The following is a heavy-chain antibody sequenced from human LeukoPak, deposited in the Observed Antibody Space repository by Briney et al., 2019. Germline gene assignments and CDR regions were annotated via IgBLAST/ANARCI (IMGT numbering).Heavy chain of an antibody. Sequence: SETLSLTCTVSVVSISNYYWSWIRQPPGKGLEWIGYIYYSGSTNYNPSLKSRVTISVDTSKNQFSLNLSSVTAADTAVYYCARAGRSWSTGYYFDYWGQGTLVTVSS. CDR3: ARAGRSWSTGYYFDY. CDR2: IYYSGST. V-gene: IGHV4-59*01. CDR1: VVSISNYY. D-gene: IGHD6-13*01. J-gene: IGHJ4*02.